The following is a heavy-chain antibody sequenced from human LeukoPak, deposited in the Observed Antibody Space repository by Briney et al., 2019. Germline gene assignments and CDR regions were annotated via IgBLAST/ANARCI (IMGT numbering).Heavy chain of an antibody. CDR1: GGSISSGGYS. J-gene: IGHJ3*02. Sequence: SETLSITCAVSGGSISSGGYSWSWIRQPPGEGLEWIGYIYHSGSTYYNPSLKSRVTISVDRSKNQFSLKLSSVTAADTAVYYCASGGGSYGRSSAFDIWGQGTMVTVSS. D-gene: IGHD1-26*01. V-gene: IGHV4-30-2*01. CDR2: IYHSGST. CDR3: ASGGGSYGRSSAFDI.